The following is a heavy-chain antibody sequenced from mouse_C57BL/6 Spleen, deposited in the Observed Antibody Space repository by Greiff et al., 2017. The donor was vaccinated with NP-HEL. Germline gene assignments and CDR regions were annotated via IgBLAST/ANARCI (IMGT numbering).Heavy chain of an antibody. Sequence: VQLKQSGPELVKPGASVKISCKASGYAFSSSWMNWVKQRPGKGLEWIGRIYPGDGDTNYNGKFKGKATLTADKSSSTAYMQLSSLTSEDSAVYFCALYYDYDAWFAYWGQGTLVTVSA. D-gene: IGHD2-4*01. CDR3: ALYYDYDAWFAY. V-gene: IGHV1-82*01. CDR2: IYPGDGDT. CDR1: GYAFSSSW. J-gene: IGHJ3*01.